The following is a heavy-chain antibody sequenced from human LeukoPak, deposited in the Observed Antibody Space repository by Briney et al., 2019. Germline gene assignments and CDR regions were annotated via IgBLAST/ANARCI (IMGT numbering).Heavy chain of an antibody. J-gene: IGHJ4*02. CDR1: GFTPASA. CDR2: IVVHNGHT. D-gene: IGHD5-24*01. V-gene: IGHV1-58*01. CDR3: VADHPNYDY. Sequence: ASVKVSCKASGFTPASAVQWVRQARRQRLEWVGWIVVHNGHTNYAQKFQERVTITRDMSTNTDYMELSSLRSEDTAVYYCVADHPNYDYWGQGTLITVSP.